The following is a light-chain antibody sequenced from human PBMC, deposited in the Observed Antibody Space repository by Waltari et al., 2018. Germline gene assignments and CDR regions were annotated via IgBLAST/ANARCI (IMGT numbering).Light chain of an antibody. CDR1: SSDVGGYNL. CDR2: DFP. V-gene: IGLV2-14*03. Sequence: QSALTQPASVSGSPGQSITISCTGTSSDVGGYNLVSWYRQHPGKAPELMFYDFPTRTSGVSNRCSGSKSGNTASLTISGLQAEDEADYYCGSYTSGSTLYVFGTGTKVTVL. CDR3: GSYTSGSTLYV. J-gene: IGLJ1*01.